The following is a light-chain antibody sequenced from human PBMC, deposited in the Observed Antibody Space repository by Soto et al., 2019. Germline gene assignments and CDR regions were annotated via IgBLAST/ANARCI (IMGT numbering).Light chain of an antibody. CDR1: SSDVGGYNY. J-gene: IGLJ2*01. CDR3: SSYTSSSTPV. V-gene: IGLV2-14*01. CDR2: DVI. Sequence: QSVLTQPASVSGSPGKSITISCTGTSSDVGGYNYVSWYQQHPGKAPKLMIYDVINRPSGVSDRFSGSKSGNTASLTISGVQAEDEADYYCSSYTSSSTPVFGGGTKLTVL.